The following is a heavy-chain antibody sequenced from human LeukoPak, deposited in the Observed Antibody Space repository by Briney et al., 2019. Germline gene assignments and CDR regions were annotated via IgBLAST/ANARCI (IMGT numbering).Heavy chain of an antibody. Sequence: PGGSLRLSCAASGFTFSSYSMNWVRQAPGKGLEWVSYISSSSSTIYYADSVKGRFTISRDNAKNSLYLQMNSLRAEDTAVYYCARVGAVAGRVMDVWGKGTTVTVSS. D-gene: IGHD6-19*01. V-gene: IGHV3-48*01. CDR1: GFTFSSYS. J-gene: IGHJ6*03. CDR3: ARVGAVAGRVMDV. CDR2: ISSSSSTI.